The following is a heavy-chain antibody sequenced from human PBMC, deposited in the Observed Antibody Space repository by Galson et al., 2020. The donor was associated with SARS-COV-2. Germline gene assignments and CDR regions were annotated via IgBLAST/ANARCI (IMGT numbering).Heavy chain of an antibody. CDR2: IYYAGPT. D-gene: IGHD4-17*01. CDR1: GGSISSSSYY. CDR3: ARNLRWQKWFDP. Sequence: SETLSLTCTVSGGSISSSSYYWGWIRQPPREGLEWIGNIYYAGPTNHSPSLKGRVTISVDTSKNQFTLSLSSVTAAGTALYYCARNLRWQKWFDPWGQGTLVTVSS. J-gene: IGHJ5*02. V-gene: IGHV4-39*06.